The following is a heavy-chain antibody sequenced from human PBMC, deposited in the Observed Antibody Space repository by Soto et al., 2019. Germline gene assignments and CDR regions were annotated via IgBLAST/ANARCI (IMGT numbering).Heavy chain of an antibody. J-gene: IGHJ6*02. CDR2: IYYSGST. Sequence: SETLSLTCTVSGGSVSSGSYYWSWIRQPPGKGLEWIGYIYYSGSTNYNPSLKSRVTISVDTSKNQFSLKLSSVTAADTAVYYCAREYSSSSREYYYGMDVWGQGTTVTVSS. D-gene: IGHD6-6*01. V-gene: IGHV4-61*01. CDR1: GGSVSSGSYY. CDR3: AREYSSSSREYYYGMDV.